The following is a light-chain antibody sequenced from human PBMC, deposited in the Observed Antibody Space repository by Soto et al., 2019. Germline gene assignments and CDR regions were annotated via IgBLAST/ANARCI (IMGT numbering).Light chain of an antibody. V-gene: IGLV2-14*01. CDR2: DVS. J-gene: IGLJ1*01. CDR3: SSYTSSSLYV. Sequence: QSALTQPASVSGSPGQSITISCTGTSSDVGGYNYVSWYQQNPGKAPKLMIYDVSNRPSGVSNRFSGSKSGNTASLTMSGLQAEDEADYYCSSYTSSSLYVFGTGTKVTVL. CDR1: SSDVGGYNY.